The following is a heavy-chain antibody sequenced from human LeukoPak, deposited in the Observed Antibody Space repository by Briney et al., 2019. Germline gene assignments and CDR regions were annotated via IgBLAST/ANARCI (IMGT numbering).Heavy chain of an antibody. V-gene: IGHV4-31*03. D-gene: IGHD6-13*01. CDR3: ARVVIAAAGIDY. CDR2: IYYSGST. Sequence: SETLSLTCTVSGGSISSGGYYWSWIRQHPGKGLERIGYIYYSGSTYYNPSLKSRVTISVDTSKNQFSLKLSSVTAADTAVYYCARVVIAAAGIDYWGQGTLVTVSS. CDR1: GGSISSGGYY. J-gene: IGHJ4*02.